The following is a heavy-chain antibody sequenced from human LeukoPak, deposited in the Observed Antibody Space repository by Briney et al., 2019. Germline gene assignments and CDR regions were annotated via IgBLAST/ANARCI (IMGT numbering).Heavy chain of an antibody. J-gene: IGHJ6*02. CDR3: ARDSPMVRGTYGMDV. CDR1: GFTFSSYG. D-gene: IGHD3-10*01. V-gene: IGHV3-33*01. CDR2: IWYDGSNK. Sequence: GRSLRLSCAASGFTFSSYGMHWVRQAPGKGLEWVAVIWYDGSNKYYADSVKGRFTISRDNSKNTLYLQMNSLRAEDTAVYYCARDSPMVRGTYGMDVWGQGTTVTVSS.